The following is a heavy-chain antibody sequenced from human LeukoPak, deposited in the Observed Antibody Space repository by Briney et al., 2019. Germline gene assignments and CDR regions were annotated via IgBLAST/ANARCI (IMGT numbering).Heavy chain of an antibody. D-gene: IGHD6-13*01. CDR3: ARVIRGSSWYHY. CDR2: INPNSGGT. J-gene: IGHJ4*02. Sequence: ASVKVSRKASGYYFVTYPINWVRQAPGQGLEWMGWINPNSGGTNYAQKFQGRVTMTRDTSISTAYMELSRLRSDDTAVYYCARVIRGSSWYHYWGQGTLVTVSS. V-gene: IGHV1-2*02. CDR1: GYYFVTYP.